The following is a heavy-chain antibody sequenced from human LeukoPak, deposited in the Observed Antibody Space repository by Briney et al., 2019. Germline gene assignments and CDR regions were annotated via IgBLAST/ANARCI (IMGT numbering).Heavy chain of an antibody. CDR3: ARDRLRFLEWLPFDY. D-gene: IGHD3-3*01. CDR2: IYTSGST. CDR1: GGSISSYY. Sequence: RASETLSLTCTVSGGSISSYYWSWIRQPAGKGLEWIGRIYTSGSTNYNPSLKSRVTMSVDTSKNQFSLKLSPVTAADTAVYYCARDRLRFLEWLPFDYWGQGTLVTVSS. J-gene: IGHJ4*02. V-gene: IGHV4-4*07.